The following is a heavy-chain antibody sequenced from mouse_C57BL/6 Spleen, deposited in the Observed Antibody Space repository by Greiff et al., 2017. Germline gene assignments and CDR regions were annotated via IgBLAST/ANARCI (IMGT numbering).Heavy chain of an antibody. CDR2: IYPSDSET. V-gene: IGHV1-61*01. J-gene: IGHJ1*03. D-gene: IGHD2-4*01. CDR3: ARKRVYYDYDEGYFDV. Sequence: QVQLQQPGAELVRPGSSVKLSCKASGYTFTSYWMDWVKQRPGQGLEWIGNIYPSDSETHYNQKFKDKATLTVDKSSSTAYMQLSSLTSEDSAVYYCARKRVYYDYDEGYFDVWGTGTTVTVSS. CDR1: GYTFTSYW.